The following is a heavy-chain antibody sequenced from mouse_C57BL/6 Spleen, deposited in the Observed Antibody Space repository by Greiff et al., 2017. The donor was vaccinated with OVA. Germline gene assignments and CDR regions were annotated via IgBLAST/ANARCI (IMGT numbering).Heavy chain of an antibody. CDR3: ARGGSPAWVAY. CDR2: IDPSDSYT. Sequence: QVQLQQPGAELVMPGASVKLSCKASGYTFTSYWMHWVKQRPGQGLEWIGEIDPSDSYTNYNQKFKGKSTLPVDKSSSTAYMQLSSLTSEDSAVYYCARGGSPAWVAYWGEGTLVTVSA. V-gene: IGHV1-69*01. J-gene: IGHJ3*01. CDR1: GYTFTSYW.